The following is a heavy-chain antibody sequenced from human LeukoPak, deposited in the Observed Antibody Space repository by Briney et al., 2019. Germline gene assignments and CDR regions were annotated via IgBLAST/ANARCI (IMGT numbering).Heavy chain of an antibody. D-gene: IGHD4-23*01. J-gene: IGHJ4*02. V-gene: IGHV3-23*01. Sequence: PGGSLRLSCAASGFTFSDYALSWVRQAPGKGLEWVSDISGSGGSTNYADSVKGRFTISRDNSKNTLYLQMNSLRAEDTAVYYCARRAGGYSHPYDYWGQGILVTVSS. CDR2: ISGSGGST. CDR1: GFTFSDYA. CDR3: ARRAGGYSHPYDY.